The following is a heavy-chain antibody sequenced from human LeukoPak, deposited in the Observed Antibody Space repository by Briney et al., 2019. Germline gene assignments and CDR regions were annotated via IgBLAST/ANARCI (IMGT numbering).Heavy chain of an antibody. J-gene: IGHJ4*02. D-gene: IGHD6-13*01. CDR3: ARISWYGISWSFDY. Sequence: GGSLRLSCATSGFTFSNYWMGWVRQAPGKGLEWVANIKQDATEIYYVDSVKGRFTIFRDNAKNSLYLQMNSLKAEDTAVYFCARISWYGISWSFDYWGQGALVTVSS. CDR2: IKQDATEI. V-gene: IGHV3-7*04. CDR1: GFTFSNYW.